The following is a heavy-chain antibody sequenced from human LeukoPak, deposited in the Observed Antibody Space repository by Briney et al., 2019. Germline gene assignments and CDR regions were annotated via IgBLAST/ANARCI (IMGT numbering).Heavy chain of an antibody. CDR3: GAFRVATTSDIHY. Sequence: GGSLRLSCAVSGFTFDDYGMSWVRQAPGKGLEWVSVIYSGGSTYYADSVKGRFTISRDNSKNTLYLQMNSLRAEDTAVYYCGAFRVATTSDIHYWGQKTLVTVSS. CDR2: IYSGGST. CDR1: GFTFDDYG. D-gene: IGHD5-12*01. V-gene: IGHV3-53*01. J-gene: IGHJ4*02.